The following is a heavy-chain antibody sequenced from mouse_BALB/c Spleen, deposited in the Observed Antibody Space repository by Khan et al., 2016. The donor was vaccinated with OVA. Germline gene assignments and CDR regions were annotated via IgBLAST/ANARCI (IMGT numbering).Heavy chain of an antibody. V-gene: IGHV2-6-4*01. D-gene: IGHD2-14*01. CDR1: GISLSRYN. CDR3: ARAYYRYDGYYAMDY. CDR2: IWGGGDS. Sequence: QVQLKQSGPGLVAPSQSLSTTCTVSGISLSRYNIHWVRQPSGKGLEWLGMIWGGGDSDYNSTLKSRLSISKDNSKSQVFLKMNSLQTDDPAMYYRARAYYRYDGYYAMDYWGQGTSVTVSS. J-gene: IGHJ4*01.